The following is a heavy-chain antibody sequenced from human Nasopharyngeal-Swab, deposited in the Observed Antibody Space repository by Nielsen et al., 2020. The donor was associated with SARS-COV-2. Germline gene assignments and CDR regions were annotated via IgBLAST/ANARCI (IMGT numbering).Heavy chain of an antibody. CDR3: ARSGPHYGMDV. J-gene: IGHJ6*02. Sequence: WIRQSPGKGLEWIGYIYYSGSTNYNPSLKSRVTISVDTSKNQFSLKLSSVTAADTAVYYCARSGPHYGMDVWGQGTTVTVSS. CDR2: IYYSGST. V-gene: IGHV4-59*01.